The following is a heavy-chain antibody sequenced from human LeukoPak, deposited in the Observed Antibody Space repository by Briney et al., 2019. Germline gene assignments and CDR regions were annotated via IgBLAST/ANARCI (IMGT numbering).Heavy chain of an antibody. CDR1: GFTFSSYW. J-gene: IGHJ6*02. CDR2: IKQDGSEK. Sequence: PGGSLRLSCAASGFTFSSYWMSWVRQAPGKGLEWVANIKQDGSEKYYVGSVEGRFTISRDNAKHTLYLQMNSLRVDDTAVYYCATDRYYTMNIWGQGTTVTVSS. V-gene: IGHV3-7*01. CDR3: ATDRYYTMNI.